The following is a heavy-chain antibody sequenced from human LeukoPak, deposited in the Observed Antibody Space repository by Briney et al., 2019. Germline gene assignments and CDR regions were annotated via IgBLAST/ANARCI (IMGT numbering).Heavy chain of an antibody. Sequence: PGGSLRLSCAASGFTFSSYSMNWVRQAPGKGLEWVSSISSSSSYIYYADSVKGRFTISRDNAKNSLYPQMNSLRAEDTAVYYCARAMNTVTTYYYWGQGTLVTVSS. V-gene: IGHV3-21*01. CDR3: ARAMNTVTTYYY. CDR1: GFTFSSYS. CDR2: ISSSSSYI. J-gene: IGHJ4*02. D-gene: IGHD4-17*01.